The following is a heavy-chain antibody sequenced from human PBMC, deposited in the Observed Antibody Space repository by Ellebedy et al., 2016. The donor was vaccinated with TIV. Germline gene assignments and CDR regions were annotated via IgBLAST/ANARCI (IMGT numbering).Heavy chain of an antibody. CDR1: GYTFPGYY. V-gene: IGHV1-2*02. CDR3: ATGGRLSATRGLNWPFDY. CDR2: INPNSGAT. Sequence: AASVKVSCKAAGYTFPGYYMHWVRQAPGQGLEWMGWINPNSGATNYTQELHGRVAFTRDTSISTAYLELSSLTYDDTAVYYCATGGRLSATRGLNWPFDYWGQGTLVSVS. D-gene: IGHD3-10*01. J-gene: IGHJ4*02.